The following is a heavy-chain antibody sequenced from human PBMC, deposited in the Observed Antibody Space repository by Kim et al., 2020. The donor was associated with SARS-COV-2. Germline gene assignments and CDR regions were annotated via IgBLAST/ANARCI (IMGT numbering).Heavy chain of an antibody. CDR3: AKDRFPRIAVGGYFDY. Sequence: VKGRFTISRDNSKNTLYLQMNSLRAEDTAVYYCAKDRFPRIAVGGYFDYWGQGTLVTVSS. D-gene: IGHD6-19*01. J-gene: IGHJ4*02. V-gene: IGHV3-30*02.